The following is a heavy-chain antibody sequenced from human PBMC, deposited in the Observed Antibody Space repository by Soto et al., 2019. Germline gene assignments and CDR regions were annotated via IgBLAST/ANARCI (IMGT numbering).Heavy chain of an antibody. CDR1: GFTFSNCA. J-gene: IGHJ4*02. CDR3: AKRGCSSDSALRNFDY. CDR2: ISGNGGGA. Sequence: GGSLRLSCAASGFTFSNCAMSWVRQAPGKGLEWVSTISGNGGGAYYADSVKGRFTISRDNSKNTLYLRMNSLRAEDTAVYYCAKRGCSSDSALRNFDYWAQGTLVSFS. V-gene: IGHV3-23*01. D-gene: IGHD6-19*01.